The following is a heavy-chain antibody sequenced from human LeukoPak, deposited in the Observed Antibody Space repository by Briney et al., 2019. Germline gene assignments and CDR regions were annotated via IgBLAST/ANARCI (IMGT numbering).Heavy chain of an antibody. D-gene: IGHD2-2*01. CDR1: GYTFTGYY. J-gene: IGHJ6*04. CDR2: INPNSGGT. CDR3: ARGRPSSSTSCIAV. Sequence: ASVPVSFTSSGYTFTGYYMHWVRQAPGQGLGWMGWINPNSGGTNYAQKFQGRVTITSDTSISTAYMELSRLRSDDTAVYYCARGRPSSSTSCIAVWGKGTTVTVSS. V-gene: IGHV1-2*02.